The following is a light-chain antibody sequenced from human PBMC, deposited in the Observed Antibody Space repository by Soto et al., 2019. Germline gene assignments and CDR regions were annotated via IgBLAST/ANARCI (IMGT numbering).Light chain of an antibody. Sequence: QSVLRQPPSASGTPGQSVTLSCSGRGSKIGSNTVNWYRQLPGTAPKVLIYMDSQRPSGVSARFSGSKSGTSASLAISGLQSEDESLYFCATWDDTLNGVIFGGGTKLTV. V-gene: IGLV1-44*01. J-gene: IGLJ2*01. CDR1: GSKIGSNT. CDR3: ATWDDTLNGVI. CDR2: MDS.